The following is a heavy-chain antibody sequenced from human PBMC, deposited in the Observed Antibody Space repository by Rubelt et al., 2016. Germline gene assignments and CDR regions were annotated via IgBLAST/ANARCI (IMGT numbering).Heavy chain of an antibody. V-gene: IGHV4-34*01. Sequence: SGSTNYNPSLKSRVTISVDTSKNQFSLKLSSVTAADTAVYYCARGNYLYYGMDVWGQGTTVTVSS. D-gene: IGHD3-10*01. CDR3: ARGNYLYYGMDV. J-gene: IGHJ6*02. CDR2: SGST.